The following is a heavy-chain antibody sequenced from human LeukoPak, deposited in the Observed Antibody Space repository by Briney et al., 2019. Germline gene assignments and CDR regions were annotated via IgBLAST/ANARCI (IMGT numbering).Heavy chain of an antibody. J-gene: IGHJ3*02. CDR2: ISAYNGKT. CDR3: ARHMYGNVIDAFDI. CDR1: GYTFTSNG. D-gene: IGHD4-23*01. V-gene: IGHV1-18*01. Sequence: ASVKVSCKAYGYTFTSNGISWVRQAPGQGLEWMGWISAYNGKTKYSQKLQGRVTMTTDTSTSTAYMELRSLRSDDTAVYYCARHMYGNVIDAFDIWGQGTMVTVSS.